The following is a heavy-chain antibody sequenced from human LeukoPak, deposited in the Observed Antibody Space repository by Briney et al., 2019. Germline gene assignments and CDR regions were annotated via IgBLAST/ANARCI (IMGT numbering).Heavy chain of an antibody. D-gene: IGHD6-13*01. J-gene: IGHJ6*04. CDR2: TYYSGST. V-gene: IGHV4-59*01. CDR3: ARTTAADQGFYYYYGMDV. Sequence: PSETLSLTCTLSGRSISSYYWSWIRQPPGKGLGWIGYTYYSGSTNYNPSLKSRVTISVDTSKNQFSLKLSSVTAADTAVYYCARTTAADQGFYYYYGMDVWGKGTTVTVSS. CDR1: GRSISSYY.